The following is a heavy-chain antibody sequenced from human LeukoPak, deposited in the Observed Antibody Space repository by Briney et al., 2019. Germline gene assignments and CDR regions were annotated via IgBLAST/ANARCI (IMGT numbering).Heavy chain of an antibody. Sequence: SETLSLTCTVSGGSISSSSYYWGWIRQPPGKGLEWIGSIYYSGSTYYNPSLKSRVTISVDTSKNQFSLKLSSVTAADTAVYYCARRKASWFGELSPYYYYYMDVWGKGTTVTISS. V-gene: IGHV4-39*01. J-gene: IGHJ6*03. CDR2: IYYSGST. D-gene: IGHD3-10*01. CDR1: GGSISSSSYY. CDR3: ARRKASWFGELSPYYYYYMDV.